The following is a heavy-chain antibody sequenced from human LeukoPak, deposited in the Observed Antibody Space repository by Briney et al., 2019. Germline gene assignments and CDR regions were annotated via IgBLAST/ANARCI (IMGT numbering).Heavy chain of an antibody. CDR2: ISGSGGST. V-gene: IGHV3-23*01. Sequence: GGSLRLSCAASGFTFSSYGMSWGRQAPGKGLEWVSAISGSGGSTYYADSVKGRFTISRDNSKNTLYLQMNSLRAEDTAVYYCARSSGPYSYYYYMDVWGKGTTVTVSS. CDR1: GFTFSSYG. CDR3: ARSSGPYSYYYYMDV. J-gene: IGHJ6*03. D-gene: IGHD1-26*01.